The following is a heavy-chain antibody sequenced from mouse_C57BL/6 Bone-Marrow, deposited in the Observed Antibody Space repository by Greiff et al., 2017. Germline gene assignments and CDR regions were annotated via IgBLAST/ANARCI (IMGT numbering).Heavy chain of an antibody. Sequence: VQLQQSGAELVRPGASVKLSCTASGFNIKDDYMHWVKQRPEQGLEWIGWIDPENGDTEYASKFQGKATITADTSSNTAYQQLSSLTSEDTAVYYCTTWLRRWWYFDVWGTGTTVTVSS. CDR1: GFNIKDDY. V-gene: IGHV14-4*01. J-gene: IGHJ1*03. D-gene: IGHD2-2*01. CDR2: IDPENGDT. CDR3: TTWLRRWWYFDV.